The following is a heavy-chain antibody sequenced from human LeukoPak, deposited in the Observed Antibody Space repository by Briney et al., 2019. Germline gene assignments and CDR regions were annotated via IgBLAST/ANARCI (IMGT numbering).Heavy chain of an antibody. CDR3: ARDGPQRPYYYDSSGPYPRYYYYYYGMDV. CDR2: ISGSGDNT. V-gene: IGHV3-23*01. CDR1: GFTFSSYA. D-gene: IGHD3-22*01. Sequence: PGGSLRLSCAASGFTFSSYAMSWVRQVPGKGLEWVSVISGSGDNTYYADSVKGRFTISRDNSKNTLYLQMNSLRAGDTAVYYCARDGPQRPYYYDSSGPYPRYYYYYYGMDVWGQGTTVTVSS. J-gene: IGHJ6*02.